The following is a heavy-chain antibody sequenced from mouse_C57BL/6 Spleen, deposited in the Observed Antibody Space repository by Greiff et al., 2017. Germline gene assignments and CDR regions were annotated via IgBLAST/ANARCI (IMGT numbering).Heavy chain of an antibody. J-gene: IGHJ3*01. V-gene: IGHV1-78*01. D-gene: IGHD2-1*01. CDR3: ARSRGGNYPWFAY. CDR1: GYTFTDHT. CDR2: IYPRDGST. Sequence: VQLQQSDAELVKPGASVKISCKVSGYTFTDHTIHWMKQRPEQGLEWIGYIYPRDGSTKYNAKLKGKATLTADKSSSTAYMQLNSLTSEDSAVYFCARSRGGNYPWFAYWGQGTLVTVSA.